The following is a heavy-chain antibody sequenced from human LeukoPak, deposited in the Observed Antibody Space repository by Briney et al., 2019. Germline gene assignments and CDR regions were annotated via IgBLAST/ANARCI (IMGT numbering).Heavy chain of an antibody. Sequence: GGSLRLSCAASGFPFSSHWLSWFRQSPGKGLEWVAHISHDGSEKHYVDSVKGRFTISRDNARNSQFLQMNSLRVDDTAVYYCARVRYNSGYIFDYWGQGALVTVSS. CDR2: ISHDGSEK. CDR1: GFPFSSHW. CDR3: ARVRYNSGYIFDY. D-gene: IGHD5-18*01. V-gene: IGHV3-7*01. J-gene: IGHJ4*02.